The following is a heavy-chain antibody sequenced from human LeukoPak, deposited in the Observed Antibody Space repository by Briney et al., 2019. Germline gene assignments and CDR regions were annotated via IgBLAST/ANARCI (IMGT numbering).Heavy chain of an antibody. V-gene: IGHV3-30*04. Sequence: GGSLRLSCAASGFTFSSYPMHWVRQAPGKGLEWVALISYDGSNKYYADSVKGRLTISRDNSKNTLYLQMNSLRAEDTAVYYCARDFTMVRGVILDYWGQGTLVTVSS. D-gene: IGHD3-10*01. J-gene: IGHJ4*02. CDR2: ISYDGSNK. CDR3: ARDFTMVRGVILDY. CDR1: GFTFSSYP.